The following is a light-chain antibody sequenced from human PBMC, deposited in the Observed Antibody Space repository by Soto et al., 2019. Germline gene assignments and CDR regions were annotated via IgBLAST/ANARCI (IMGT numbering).Light chain of an antibody. CDR2: VNN. J-gene: IGLJ2*01. V-gene: IGLV1-51*01. CDR3: GMWDSSLSVVV. CDR1: SSNI. Sequence: QSVLTQPPSVSAAPGQKVTISCSGSSSNIVSWYQQLPGTAPKLLIYVNNKRPSGIPDRFSGSKSGTSATLGITGLQTGDEADYYCGMWDSSLSVVVFGGGTKLTVL.